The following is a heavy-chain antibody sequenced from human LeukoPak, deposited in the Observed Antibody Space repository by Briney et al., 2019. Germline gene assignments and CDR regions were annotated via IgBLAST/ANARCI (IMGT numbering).Heavy chain of an antibody. J-gene: IGHJ5*02. Sequence: PGGSLRLSCAASGFTFSGYVMTWVRQAPGKGLECVSSITFSSSHIYYADSVKGRFTISRDNTKDSLYLQMNSLRAEDTAIYYCARGPQFSGPGWFDPWGQGTLVTASS. V-gene: IGHV3-21*01. CDR3: ARGPQFSGPGWFDP. CDR2: ITFSSSHI. D-gene: IGHD3-10*01. CDR1: GFTFSGYV.